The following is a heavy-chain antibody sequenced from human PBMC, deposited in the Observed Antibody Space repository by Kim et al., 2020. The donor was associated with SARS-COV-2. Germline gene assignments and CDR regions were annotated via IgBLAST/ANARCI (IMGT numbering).Heavy chain of an antibody. CDR2: IYHSGST. CDR1: GASISSTYYY. J-gene: IGHJ3*02. D-gene: IGHD3-10*01. Sequence: SETLSLTCSVSGASISSTYYYWGWIRQPPGKGLEWIGSIYHSGSTYYNPSLKSRVTISVDTSRNHFSLKLNSVTAADTAVYFCARNHYYGSGSYFRAFDIWGQGTMVIVSS. CDR3: ARNHYYGSGSYFRAFDI. V-gene: IGHV4-39*02.